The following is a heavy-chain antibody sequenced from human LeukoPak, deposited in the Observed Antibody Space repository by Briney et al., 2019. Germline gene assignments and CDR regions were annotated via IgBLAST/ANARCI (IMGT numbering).Heavy chain of an antibody. J-gene: IGHJ4*02. CDR2: LYPGDSDT. CDR3: ARLPGYCTGGSCYFDY. Sequence: GEFLKISCKGSGYSFPNYWIGWVRQMPGKGLEWLGILYPGDSDTRYSPSFQGQVTFSADKSISTTYLQWSSMKASDTAMYYCARLPGYCTGGSCYFDYWGQGTLVTVSS. CDR1: GYSFPNYW. D-gene: IGHD2-15*01. V-gene: IGHV5-51*01.